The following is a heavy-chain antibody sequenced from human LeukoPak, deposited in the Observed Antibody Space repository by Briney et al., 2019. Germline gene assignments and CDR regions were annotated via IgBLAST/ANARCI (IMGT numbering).Heavy chain of an antibody. J-gene: IGHJ5*02. V-gene: IGHV1-2*02. Sequence: ASVKVSCKASGYTFTGYYMHWVRQAPGQGLEWMGWINPNSGGTNYAQKLQGRVTMTRDTSISTAYMELCRLRSEDTAVYYCARGQVVAAAANWFDPWGQGTLVTVSS. CDR2: INPNSGGT. CDR3: ARGQVVAAAANWFDP. D-gene: IGHD6-13*01. CDR1: GYTFTGYY.